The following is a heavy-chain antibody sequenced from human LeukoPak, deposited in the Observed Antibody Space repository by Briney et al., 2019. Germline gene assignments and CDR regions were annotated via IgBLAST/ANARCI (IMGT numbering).Heavy chain of an antibody. Sequence: GGSLRLSCAASGFTFSSYAMHWVRQAPGKGLECVAVISYDGSNKYYADSVKGRFTISRDNSKNTLCLQMNSLRAEDTAVYYCARILLYSSGWYWAYWGQGTLVTVSS. CDR1: GFTFSSYA. CDR3: ARILLYSSGWYWAY. J-gene: IGHJ4*02. D-gene: IGHD6-19*01. CDR2: ISYDGSNK. V-gene: IGHV3-30-3*01.